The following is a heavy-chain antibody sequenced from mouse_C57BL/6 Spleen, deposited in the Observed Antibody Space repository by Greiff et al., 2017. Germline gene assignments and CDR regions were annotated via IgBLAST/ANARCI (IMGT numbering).Heavy chain of an antibody. CDR1: GYSITSGYD. J-gene: IGHJ2*01. Sequence: EVMLVESGPGMVKPSQSLSLTCTVTGYSITSGYDWHWIRHFPGNKLAWMGYISYSGSTNYNPSLKSRISITHDTSKNHFFLKLNSVTTEDTATYYCARSYDGYYGFDYWGQGTTLTVSS. V-gene: IGHV3-1*01. CDR3: ARSYDGYYGFDY. CDR2: ISYSGST. D-gene: IGHD2-3*01.